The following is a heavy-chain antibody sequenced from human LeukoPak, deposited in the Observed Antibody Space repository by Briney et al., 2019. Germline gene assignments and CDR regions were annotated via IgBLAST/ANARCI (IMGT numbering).Heavy chain of an antibody. J-gene: IGHJ4*02. V-gene: IGHV3-7*01. CDR1: GFSLSSYW. Sequence: GGSLRLSCAASGFSLSSYWMSWVRQAPGKGLEWVANIGKDGRGNHYLDSVKGRFTISRDNAKNSLYLQMNSLRVDDTAVYYCARDLDYYATDYWGQGTLVTVSS. D-gene: IGHD3/OR15-3a*01. CDR3: ARDLDYYATDY. CDR2: IGKDGRGN.